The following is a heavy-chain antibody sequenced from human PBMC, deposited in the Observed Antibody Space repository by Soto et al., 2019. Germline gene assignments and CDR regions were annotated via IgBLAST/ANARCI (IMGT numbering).Heavy chain of an antibody. J-gene: IGHJ4*02. D-gene: IGHD6-6*01. Sequence: SATLSLPCSVSGGSIISNSYYWGWIRQPPGKGLEWIGTIYYDGNTYYNPSLKSRVTISVDASENQFSLKLGSVTAADAAVYFCARHPTVYSSSPDYWGQGTLVTVSS. CDR2: IYYDGNT. CDR1: GGSIISNSYY. CDR3: ARHPTVYSSSPDY. V-gene: IGHV4-39*01.